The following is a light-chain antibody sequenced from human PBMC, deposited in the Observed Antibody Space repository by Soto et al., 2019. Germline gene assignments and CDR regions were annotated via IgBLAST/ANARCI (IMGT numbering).Light chain of an antibody. CDR1: SSNIGKNS. Sequence: QSVLTQSPSASVPPGQRVTIPCSGSSSNIGKNSVYWYQQFPGTAPKLLIYSNNKRPSGVPDRFSASKSGTSASLAISGLRSEDEADYYCAAWDDGLNGYVFGTGTKVTVL. CDR2: SNN. J-gene: IGLJ1*01. V-gene: IGLV1-47*02. CDR3: AAWDDGLNGYV.